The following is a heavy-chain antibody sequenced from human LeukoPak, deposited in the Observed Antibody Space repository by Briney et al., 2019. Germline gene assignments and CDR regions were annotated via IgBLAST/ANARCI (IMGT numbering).Heavy chain of an antibody. V-gene: IGHV4-59*01. CDR3: VRGYGSYNL. Sequence: SETLSLNCTVSGASISVSSWSWIRQPPGKGIEWIGYVHYSGRTNYSPSLKRRVTILMDTSKNQFSLHLTSVTAADTAVYFCVRGYGSYNLWDLGTLVTVSS. J-gene: IGHJ4*01. CDR2: VHYSGRT. D-gene: IGHD5-18*01. CDR1: GASISVSS.